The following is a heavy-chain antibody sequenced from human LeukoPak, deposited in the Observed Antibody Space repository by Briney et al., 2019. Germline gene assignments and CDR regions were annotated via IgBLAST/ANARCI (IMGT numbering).Heavy chain of an antibody. CDR2: TSSSSSYI. J-gene: IGHJ3*02. CDR1: GFTFSSYS. CDR3: ARDYWEYSSSWPKGAFDI. Sequence: NPGGSLRLSCAASGFTFSSYSMNWVRQAPGKGLEWVSSTSSSSSYISYVDSVKGRFTISRDNAKNSLYLQMNSLRAEDTAVYYCARDYWEYSSSWPKGAFDIWGQGTMVTVSS. V-gene: IGHV3-21*01. D-gene: IGHD6-13*01.